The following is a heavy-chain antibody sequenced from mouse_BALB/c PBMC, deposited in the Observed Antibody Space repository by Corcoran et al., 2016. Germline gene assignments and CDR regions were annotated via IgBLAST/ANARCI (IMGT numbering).Heavy chain of an antibody. Sequence: QVQLQQSGPELVKPGASVKISCKASGYSFTSYYIHWVKQRPGQGLEWIGWIFPGSGNTKYNEKFKGKATLTADTSSSTAYMQLSSLTSEDSAGYFWARWAYWYFDVWGAGTTVTVSS. V-gene: IGHV1-66*01. CDR1: GYSFTSYY. J-gene: IGHJ1*01. CDR3: ARWAYWYFDV. CDR2: IFPGSGNT.